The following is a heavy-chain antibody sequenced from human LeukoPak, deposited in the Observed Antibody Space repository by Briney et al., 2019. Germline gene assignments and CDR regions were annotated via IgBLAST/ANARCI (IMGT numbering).Heavy chain of an antibody. Sequence: ASVQVSCKASGYTFTGYYMHWVRQAPGQGLEWMGWINPNSGGTNYPQKFQGRVTMTRDTSISTAYMELSRLRSDDTAVYYCARATPYYYDSSGYLLFDYWGQGTLVTVSS. CDR1: GYTFTGYY. CDR2: INPNSGGT. V-gene: IGHV1-2*02. D-gene: IGHD3-22*01. J-gene: IGHJ4*02. CDR3: ARATPYYYDSSGYLLFDY.